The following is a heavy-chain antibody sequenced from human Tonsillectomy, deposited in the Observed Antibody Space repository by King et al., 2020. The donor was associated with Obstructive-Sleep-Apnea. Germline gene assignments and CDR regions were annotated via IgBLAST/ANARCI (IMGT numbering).Heavy chain of an antibody. D-gene: IGHD6-6*01. CDR3: ARGSLAGRPQNNYGMDV. J-gene: IGHJ6*02. CDR1: VGAFSSYV. Sequence: AQLVQSGAEVKKPGSSLKVSCKSSVGAFSSYVISWVLHAPGQGLEWLGGVIPFGGGSNYLQKFQGRVTITADKSSSTDYMELGSLRSEDTAVYYCARGSLAGRPQNNYGMDVWGQGTTVTVSS. V-gene: IGHV1-69*06. CDR2: VIPFGGGS.